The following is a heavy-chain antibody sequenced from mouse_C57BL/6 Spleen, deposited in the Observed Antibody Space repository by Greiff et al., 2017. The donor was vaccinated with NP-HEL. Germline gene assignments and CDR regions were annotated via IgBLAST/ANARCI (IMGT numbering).Heavy chain of an antibody. CDR1: GYTFTDYE. V-gene: IGHV1-15*01. CDR3: TGITTVVEGFAY. CDR2: IDPETGGT. Sequence: VQLQQSGAELVRPGASVTLSCKASGYTFTDYEMHWVKQTPVHGLEWIGAIDPETGGTAYNQKFKGKAILTADKSSSTAYMELRSLTSEDSAVYYCTGITTVVEGFAYWGQGTLVTVSA. J-gene: IGHJ3*01. D-gene: IGHD1-1*01.